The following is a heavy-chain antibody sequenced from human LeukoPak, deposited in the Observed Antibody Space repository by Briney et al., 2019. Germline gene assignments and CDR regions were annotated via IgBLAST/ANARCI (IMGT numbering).Heavy chain of an antibody. D-gene: IGHD6-19*01. J-gene: IGHJ3*02. CDR3: ASTGYSSGWSAFDI. CDR1: GFTFSSYS. CDR2: ISSSSSYI. Sequence: GGSLRLSCAASGFTFSSYSMNWVRQAPGKGLEWVSSISSSSSYIYYADSVKGRFTISRDNAKNSLYLQMNSLRAEDTAVYYCASTGYSSGWSAFDIWGQGTMVTVSS. V-gene: IGHV3-21*04.